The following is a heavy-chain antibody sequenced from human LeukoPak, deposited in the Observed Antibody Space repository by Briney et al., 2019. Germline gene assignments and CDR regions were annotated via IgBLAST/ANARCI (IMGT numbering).Heavy chain of an antibody. CDR3: AKDEWGAYSGSYFGLDY. D-gene: IGHD1-26*01. CDR2: IRYDGSNK. Sequence: GGSLRLSCAASGFTFSSYGMHWVRQAPGKGLEWVAFIRYDGSNKYYADSVKGRFTISRDNSKNTLYLQMNSLRAEDTAVYYCAKDEWGAYSGSYFGLDYWGQGTLVTVSS. V-gene: IGHV3-30*02. J-gene: IGHJ4*02. CDR1: GFTFSSYG.